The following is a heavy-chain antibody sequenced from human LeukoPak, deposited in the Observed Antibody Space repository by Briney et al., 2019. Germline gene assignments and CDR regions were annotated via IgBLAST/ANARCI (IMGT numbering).Heavy chain of an antibody. J-gene: IGHJ6*03. CDR3: ARGSRYYYMDV. CDR1: GYTFTNYG. CDR2: ISVFYGHT. Sequence: GASVKVSCKASGYTFTNYGISWVRQAPGQGLEWMGWISVFYGHTNYSQNFQGRLTMTTHTSTSTAYMELSRLRSDDTAVYYCARGSRYYYMDVWGKGTTVTVSS. V-gene: IGHV1-18*01.